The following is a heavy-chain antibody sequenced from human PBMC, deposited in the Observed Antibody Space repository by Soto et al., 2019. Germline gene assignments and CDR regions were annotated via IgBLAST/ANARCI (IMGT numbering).Heavy chain of an antibody. Sequence: ETLSLTCAVYGGSFSGYYWSWIRQPPGKGLEWIGEINHSGSTNYNPSLKSRVTISVDTSKNQFSLKLSSVTAADTAVYYCARGAIVGATNYYGMDVRGQGTTVTVSS. V-gene: IGHV4-34*01. J-gene: IGHJ6*02. CDR2: INHSGST. CDR3: ARGAIVGATNYYGMDV. D-gene: IGHD1-26*01. CDR1: GGSFSGYY.